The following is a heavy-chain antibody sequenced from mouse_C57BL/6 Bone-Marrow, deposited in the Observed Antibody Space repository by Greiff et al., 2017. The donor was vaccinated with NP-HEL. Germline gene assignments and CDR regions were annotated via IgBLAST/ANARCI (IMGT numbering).Heavy chain of an antibody. CDR2: IDPSDSYT. D-gene: IGHD2-4*01. CDR3: ARYPIYYDYLYAMDY. V-gene: IGHV1-59*01. J-gene: IGHJ4*01. CDR1: GYTFTSYW. Sequence: QVQLPQPGAELVRPGASVKLSCKASGYTFTSYWMHWVKQRPGQGLEWIGVIDPSDSYTNYKQKFKGKAPLTVDTSSSTAYMQLSSLTSEDSAVYYCARYPIYYDYLYAMDYWGQGTSVTVSS.